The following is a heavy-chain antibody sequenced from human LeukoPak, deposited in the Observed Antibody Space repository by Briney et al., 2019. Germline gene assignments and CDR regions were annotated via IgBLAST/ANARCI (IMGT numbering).Heavy chain of an antibody. J-gene: IGHJ4*02. CDR3: ARPGITMVIVGPYYFDY. Sequence: GGSLRLSYAASGFTFSSYAVSWVRQAPGKGLEWVSTISGTGDSTYYADSVKGRFSISRDNSRNTLYLQMNRLTADDTAVYFCARPGITMVIVGPYYFDYWGRGTLVTVSS. V-gene: IGHV3-23*01. D-gene: IGHD3-10*01. CDR1: GFTFSSYA. CDR2: ISGTGDST.